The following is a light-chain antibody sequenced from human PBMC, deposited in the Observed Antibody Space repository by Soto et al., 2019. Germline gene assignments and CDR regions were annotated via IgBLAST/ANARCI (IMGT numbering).Light chain of an antibody. Sequence: QSVLTQPASVSGSPGQSITISCTGTSSNVGSYKLVSWYQQHPGKAPKLMIFEVNKRPSGVSNRFSGSKSGNTASLPISGLKVEDEADYYCCSSGGSPTYVYGTGTQVTVL. V-gene: IGLV2-23*02. CDR2: EVN. CDR1: SSNVGSYKL. J-gene: IGLJ1*01. CDR3: CSSGGSPTYV.